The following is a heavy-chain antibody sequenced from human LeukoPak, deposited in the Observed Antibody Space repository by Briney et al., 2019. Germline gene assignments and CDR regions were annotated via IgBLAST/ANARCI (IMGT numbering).Heavy chain of an antibody. J-gene: IGHJ4*02. V-gene: IGHV3-23*01. Sequence: GGSLRLSCSASGLTFSRFAMTWVRHLPGKGLEWVSTISGNGLQTFYADSVKGRFSVSRDNSVNIVYLQMDSLRADDSALYSCAKDANYLDSSGYFIPFDYWGPGTLVTVAS. CDR1: GLTFSRFA. CDR3: AKDANYLDSSGYFIPFDY. CDR2: ISGNGLQT. D-gene: IGHD3-22*01.